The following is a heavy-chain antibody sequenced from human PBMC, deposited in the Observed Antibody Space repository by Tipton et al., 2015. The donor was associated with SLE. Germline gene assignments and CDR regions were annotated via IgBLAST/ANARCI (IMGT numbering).Heavy chain of an antibody. CDR3: ARVGGSIGWNFDL. D-gene: IGHD1-26*01. Sequence: GLVKPSETLSLTCTVSADSFTHYHWSWIRQSPGKGLEWIGYVYFDGSTNYNPSLKSRVTISVDTSKNQISLKLRSVNAADTAMYYCARVGGSIGWNFDLWGRGALISVSS. V-gene: IGHV4-59*08. CDR2: VYFDGST. CDR1: ADSFTHYH. J-gene: IGHJ2*01.